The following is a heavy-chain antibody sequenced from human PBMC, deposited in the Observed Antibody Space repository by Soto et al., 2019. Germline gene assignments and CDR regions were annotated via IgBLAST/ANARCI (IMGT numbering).Heavy chain of an antibody. CDR2: IIPIFGTA. CDR3: ARDSTEDIVVVPAAPEDYYYGMDV. CDR1: GGTFSSYA. J-gene: IGHJ6*02. Sequence: QVQLVQSGAEVKKPGSSVKVSCKASGGTFSSYAISWVRQAPGQGLEWMGGIIPIFGTANYAQKFQGRVTITADESTSTAYMELSSQRSEDTAVYYCARDSTEDIVVVPAAPEDYYYGMDVWGQGTTVTVSS. D-gene: IGHD2-2*01. V-gene: IGHV1-69*01.